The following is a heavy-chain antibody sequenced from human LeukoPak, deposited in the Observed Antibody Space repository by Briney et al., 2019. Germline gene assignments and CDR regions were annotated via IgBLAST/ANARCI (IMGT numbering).Heavy chain of an antibody. CDR2: IYYSGST. CDR3: AREPHSMKYYYGSGSLAGILDV. J-gene: IGHJ6*04. Sequence: PSGTLSLTCTVSGGSISSYYWSWIRQPPGKGLEWIGYIYYSGSTNYNPSLKSRVTISVDTSKNQFSLKLSSVTAADAAVYYCAREPHSMKYYYGSGSLAGILDVWGRGTTVTVSS. V-gene: IGHV4-59*01. CDR1: GGSISSYY. D-gene: IGHD3-10*01.